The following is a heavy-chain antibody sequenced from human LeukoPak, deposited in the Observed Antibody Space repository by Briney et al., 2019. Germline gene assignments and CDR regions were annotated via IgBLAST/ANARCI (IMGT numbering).Heavy chain of an antibody. Sequence: GGSLRLSCAASGFSFSTFGMHWARRAPGKGLEWVAVIWNDGSKKFYAESVKGRFTISRDNSQNTLYLQMNRLRAEDPAVYYCGRASLGGDYWGQGTLVTVSS. J-gene: IGHJ4*02. CDR3: GRASLGGDY. V-gene: IGHV3-33*08. CDR2: IWNDGSKK. CDR1: GFSFSTFG. D-gene: IGHD3-16*01.